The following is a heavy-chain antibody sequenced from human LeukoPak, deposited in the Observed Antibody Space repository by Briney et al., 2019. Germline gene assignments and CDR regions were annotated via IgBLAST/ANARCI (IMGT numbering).Heavy chain of an antibody. D-gene: IGHD3-22*01. CDR3: AREGYYDSSGYSIRFSY. J-gene: IGHJ4*02. Sequence: GGSLRLSCEASEFTFSSYWMHWVRQAPGKGLVWVSRINSDGRTTIYADSVKDRFTISRDNAKNTLYLQMNSLRAEDTAVYYCAREGYYDSSGYSIRFSYWGQGTLVTVSS. CDR2: INSDGRTT. CDR1: EFTFSSYW. V-gene: IGHV3-74*01.